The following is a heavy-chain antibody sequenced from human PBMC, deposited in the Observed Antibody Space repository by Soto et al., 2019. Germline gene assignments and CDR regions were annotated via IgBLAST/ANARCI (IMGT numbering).Heavy chain of an antibody. D-gene: IGHD3-10*01. CDR3: SRVDPGETSPFDH. V-gene: IGHV1-69*02. J-gene: IGHJ4*02. Sequence: SVKVSCKTSGGTFSNDIITWARQAPGQGLELMGRIIPLLDIANYAQSFQGRVTMTRDTSTSTVYMEVSSLRSEDTAVYYCSRVDPGETSPFDHWGQGTLVTVSS. CDR2: IIPLLDIA. CDR1: GGTFSNDI.